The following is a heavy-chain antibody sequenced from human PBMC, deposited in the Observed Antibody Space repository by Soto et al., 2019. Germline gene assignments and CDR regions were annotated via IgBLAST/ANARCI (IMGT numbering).Heavy chain of an antibody. J-gene: IGHJ5*02. Sequence: PGGSLRLSCAASGFIFSSYTMNWVRQAPGKGLEWVSSISSSSSYIYYADSVKGRFTISRDNAKNSLYLQMNSLRAEDTAVYYCARQTLNNWFDPWGQGTLVSVSS. CDR2: ISSSSSYI. CDR1: GFIFSSYT. CDR3: ARQTLNNWFDP. V-gene: IGHV3-21*01.